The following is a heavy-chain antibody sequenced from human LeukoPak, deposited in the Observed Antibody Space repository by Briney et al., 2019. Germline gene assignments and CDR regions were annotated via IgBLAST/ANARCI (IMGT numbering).Heavy chain of an antibody. CDR1: GFTFSSYA. CDR3: AKVKGTYYYGSGSFLPGGMDV. V-gene: IGHV3-23*01. CDR2: ISGSGGST. J-gene: IGHJ6*02. D-gene: IGHD3-10*01. Sequence: GGSLRLSCAASGFTFSSYAMSWVRQAPGEGLEWVSAISGSGGSTYYADSVKGRFTISRDNSKNTLYLQMNSLRAEDTAVYYCAKVKGTYYYGSGSFLPGGMDVWGQGTTVTVSS.